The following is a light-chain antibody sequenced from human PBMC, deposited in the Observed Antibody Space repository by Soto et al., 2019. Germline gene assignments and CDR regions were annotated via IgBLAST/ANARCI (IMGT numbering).Light chain of an antibody. J-gene: IGKJ4*01. CDR3: QQSYSSPLT. CDR1: QSISSY. Sequence: DIQMTQSPSSLSAAVGDRVTITCRASQSISSYLNWYQQKPGKAPKLLIYAAFSLQSGVPSRFSGSGSGTDFTLTIISLQPEDFATYYCQQSYSSPLTFGGGTKVEIK. V-gene: IGKV1-39*01. CDR2: AAF.